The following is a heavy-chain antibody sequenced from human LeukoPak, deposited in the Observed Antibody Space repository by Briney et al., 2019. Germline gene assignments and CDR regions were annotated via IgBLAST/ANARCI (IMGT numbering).Heavy chain of an antibody. CDR1: GFTFSSYG. V-gene: IGHV3-30*18. CDR3: AKLKGDFWSGYSEIDY. D-gene: IGHD3-3*01. Sequence: GGSLRLSCAASGFTFSSYGMHWVRQAPGKGLEWVAVISYDGSNKYYADSVKGRFTISRDNSKNTLYLQMNSLRAEDTAVYYCAKLKGDFWSGYSEIDYWGQGTLVTVSS. CDR2: ISYDGSNK. J-gene: IGHJ4*02.